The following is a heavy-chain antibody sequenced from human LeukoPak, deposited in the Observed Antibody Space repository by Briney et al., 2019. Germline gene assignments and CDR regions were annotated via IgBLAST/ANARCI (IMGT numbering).Heavy chain of an antibody. J-gene: IGHJ3*02. D-gene: IGHD1-26*01. V-gene: IGHV3-30*02. CDR2: IRYDGTNK. CDR3: AKGSGSWDAFDI. CDR1: GFTFSSCG. Sequence: GGSLRLSCAASGFTFSSCGMHWVRQAPGKGLEWLAFIRYDGTNKYYADSVKRRFTISRDNSKNTLSLQMNSLRTEDTAVYYCAKGSGSWDAFDIWGQGTMVTVSS.